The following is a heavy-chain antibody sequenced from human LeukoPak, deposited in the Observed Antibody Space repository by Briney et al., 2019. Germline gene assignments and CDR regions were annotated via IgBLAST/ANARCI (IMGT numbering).Heavy chain of an antibody. CDR1: GLTSEFTFSDYE. CDR3: ARDRATVTTWVNDY. J-gene: IGHJ4*02. CDR2: ISSSGSTK. Sequence: SGGSLRLSCAVSGLTSEFTFSDYEMYWVRQAPGKGLEWVSYISSSGSTKYYADSVKGRFTISRDNAKNSLYLQMNSLRAEDTAVYYCARDRATVTTWVNDYWGQGTLVTVSS. V-gene: IGHV3-48*03. D-gene: IGHD4-17*01.